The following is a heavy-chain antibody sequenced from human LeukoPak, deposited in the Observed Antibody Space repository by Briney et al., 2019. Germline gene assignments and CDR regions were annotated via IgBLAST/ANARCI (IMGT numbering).Heavy chain of an antibody. D-gene: IGHD3-10*01. Sequence: GGSLRLSCAASGFTFSSYWMSWVRQAPGKGLEWVANIKQDGSEKYYVDSVRGRFTISRDNAQNSLNLQMNSLRAEDSGVYYCGRWGVNAGLDRWGQGTLVIVSS. CDR2: IKQDGSEK. CDR1: GFTFSSYW. CDR3: GRWGVNAGLDR. J-gene: IGHJ5*02. V-gene: IGHV3-7*01.